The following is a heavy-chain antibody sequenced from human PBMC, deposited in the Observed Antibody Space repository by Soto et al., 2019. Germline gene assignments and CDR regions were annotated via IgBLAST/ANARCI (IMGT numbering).Heavy chain of an antibody. J-gene: IGHJ5*02. CDR1: GFSFSDYT. Sequence: EVHLVESGGGLVKPGGSLRLTCAGSGFSFSDYTMNWVPQAPGKGLEWVSSIGRASDYTFYADTVKGRVTISRDNARNSLYLQMSSLRAEDTAVYYCAKDSGCVNNACAYDPWGQGTLVSVSS. CDR2: IGRASDYT. V-gene: IGHV3-21*01. CDR3: AKDSGCVNNACAYDP. D-gene: IGHD1-20*01.